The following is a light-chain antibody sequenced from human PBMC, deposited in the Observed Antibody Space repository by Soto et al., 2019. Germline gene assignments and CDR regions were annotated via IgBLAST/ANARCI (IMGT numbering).Light chain of an antibody. V-gene: IGKV3-15*01. CDR2: GAS. Sequence: EIVMTQSPATLSVSPGESATLSCRASQSISSNLAWYQHKPGQAPMLLIYGASTRATDIAARFSGSGSGTEFTLTISSLQSEDFAVYYCQQYNNWPPLTFGQGTKVEIK. J-gene: IGKJ1*01. CDR1: QSISSN. CDR3: QQYNNWPPLT.